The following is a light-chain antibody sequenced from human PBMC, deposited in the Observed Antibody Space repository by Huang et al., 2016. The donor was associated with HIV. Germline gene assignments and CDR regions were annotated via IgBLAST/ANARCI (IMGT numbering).Light chain of an antibody. Sequence: DIQMTQSPSSLSASIGDRVTITCRASRHIYSYLNWYQHRPGKAPKLRIYDAANLEVGVPSRFSGSGSGRNFTLIISSLQPEDFATYYCQQYDSLPRTFGPGTKV. CDR2: DAA. CDR3: QQYDSLPRT. CDR1: RHIYSY. V-gene: IGKV1-33*01. J-gene: IGKJ3*01.